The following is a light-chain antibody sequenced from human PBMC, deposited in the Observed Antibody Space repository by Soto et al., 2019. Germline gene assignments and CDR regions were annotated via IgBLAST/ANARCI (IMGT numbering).Light chain of an antibody. CDR2: DTS. J-gene: IGKJ5*01. V-gene: IGKV3-20*01. CDR1: QSISIN. CDR3: QQYGTSEII. Sequence: EVVMTQSPATLSVSPVERATLSFRAIQSISINLAWYQHKPGHAPRLLIYDTSSRATGIPDRFSGSGSGTDFTLTITRLEPEDFAVFYCQQYGTSEIIFGQGTRLETK.